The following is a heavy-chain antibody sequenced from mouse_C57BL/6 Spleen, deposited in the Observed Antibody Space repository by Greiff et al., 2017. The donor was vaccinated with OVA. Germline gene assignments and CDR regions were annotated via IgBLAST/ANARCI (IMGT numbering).Heavy chain of an antibody. V-gene: IGHV1-63*01. D-gene: IGHD2-4*01. CDR1: GYTFTNYW. Sequence: QVHVKQSGAELVRPGTSVKMSCKASGYTFTNYWIGWAKQRPGHGLEWIGDIYPGGGYTNYNEKFKGKATLTADKSSSTAYMQFSSLTSEDSAIYYCARGGYDYLYAMDYWGQGTSVTVSS. CDR3: ARGGYDYLYAMDY. J-gene: IGHJ4*01. CDR2: IYPGGGYT.